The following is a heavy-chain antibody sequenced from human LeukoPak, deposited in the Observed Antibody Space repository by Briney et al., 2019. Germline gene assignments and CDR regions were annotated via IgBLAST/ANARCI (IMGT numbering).Heavy chain of an antibody. J-gene: IGHJ6*02. Sequence: PSQTLSLTCTVSGGSISSGGYYWSWIRQHPGKGLEWIVYIYYSGSTYYNPSLKSRVTISVDTSKNQFSLKLSSVTAADTAVYYCARDSTSSWLEYYYGMDVWGQGTTVTVSS. CDR2: IYYSGST. V-gene: IGHV4-31*03. D-gene: IGHD6-13*01. CDR1: GGSISSGGYY. CDR3: ARDSTSSWLEYYYGMDV.